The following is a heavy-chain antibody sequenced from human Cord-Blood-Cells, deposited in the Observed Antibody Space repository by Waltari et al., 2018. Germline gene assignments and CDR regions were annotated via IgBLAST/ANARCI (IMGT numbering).Heavy chain of an antibody. V-gene: IGHV4-34*01. CDR2: INHSGST. J-gene: IGHJ4*02. Sequence: QVQLQQWGAGLLKPSETLSLTCAVYGGSFSGYYWSWIRQPPGKGLEWIGEINHSGSTNYNPSLKSRVTISVDTSKNQFSLKLSSVTAADTAVYYCARGPLWGRSYFDYWGQGTLVTVSS. D-gene: IGHD7-27*01. CDR1: GGSFSGYY. CDR3: ARGPLWGRSYFDY.